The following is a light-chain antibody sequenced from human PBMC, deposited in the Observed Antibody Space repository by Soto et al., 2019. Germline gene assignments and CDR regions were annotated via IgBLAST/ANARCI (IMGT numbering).Light chain of an antibody. J-gene: IGKJ1*01. CDR1: QSVLTN. Sequence: EIVMTQSPATLSVSPGERATLSCRASQSVLTNLAWYQQKPGQAPRLLIYGASTRATGIPARFSGSGSGTEFTLTISSLQSEDFAVYYCQQHNNWPRTFGQGTKVDIK. CDR2: GAS. CDR3: QQHNNWPRT. V-gene: IGKV3-15*01.